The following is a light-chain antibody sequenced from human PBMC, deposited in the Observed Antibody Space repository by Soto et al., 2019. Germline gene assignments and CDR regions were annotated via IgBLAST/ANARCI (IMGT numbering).Light chain of an antibody. CDR1: SSNIGSHY. CDR2: TNN. J-gene: IGLJ3*02. CDR3: AAWDDSLSGPV. V-gene: IGLV1-47*01. Sequence: QSVLTQPPSASGTPGQRVTISCSGSSSNIGSHYVYWYQQLPGTAPKLLIYTNNQRPSGVPDRFSGSKSGTSASRAISGLRSEDEADYYCAAWDDSLSGPVFGGGTKLTVL.